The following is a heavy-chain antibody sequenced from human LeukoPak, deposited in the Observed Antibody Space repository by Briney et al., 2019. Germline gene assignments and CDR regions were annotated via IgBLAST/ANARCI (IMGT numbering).Heavy chain of an antibody. V-gene: IGHV1-18*01. CDR3: AREGGRRLVGATNFDY. Sequence: ASVKVSCKASGYTFTSYGINWVRQAPGQGLEWMGWISAYNGNTNYAQKLQGRVTMTTDTSTSTAYMELRSLRSDDTAVYYCAREGGRRLVGATNFDYWGQGTLVTVSS. CDR2: ISAYNGNT. CDR1: GYTFTSYG. D-gene: IGHD1-26*01. J-gene: IGHJ4*02.